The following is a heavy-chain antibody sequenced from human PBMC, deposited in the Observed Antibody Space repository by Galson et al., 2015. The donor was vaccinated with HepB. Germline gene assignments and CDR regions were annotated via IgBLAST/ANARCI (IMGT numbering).Heavy chain of an antibody. V-gene: IGHV3-23*01. Sequence: SLRLSCAASGVTLNRHAMTWVRQAPGKGLEWVSVITARGAATYYAASVKGRFTISRDDSDNAVYLQMNSLRAEDTAVYYCAKDLNVVATIKYFGDYFYYNGMDVWGQGTTVIVSS. D-gene: IGHD5-12*01. CDR2: ITARGAAT. J-gene: IGHJ6*02. CDR1: GVTLNRHA. CDR3: AKDLNVVATIKYFGDYFYYNGMDV.